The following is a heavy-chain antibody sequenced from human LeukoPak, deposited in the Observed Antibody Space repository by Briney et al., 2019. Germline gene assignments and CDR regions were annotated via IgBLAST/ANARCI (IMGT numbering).Heavy chain of an antibody. Sequence: GGSLRLSCAASGFTFENYGLSWVRQAPGKGLEWVSGINWNGGSTGYADSVKGRFTISRDNAKNSLYLQMNSLRAEDTAVYYCAKGNSGSSNWFDPWGQGTLVTVSS. D-gene: IGHD1-26*01. J-gene: IGHJ5*02. V-gene: IGHV3-20*04. CDR2: INWNGGST. CDR3: AKGNSGSSNWFDP. CDR1: GFTFENYG.